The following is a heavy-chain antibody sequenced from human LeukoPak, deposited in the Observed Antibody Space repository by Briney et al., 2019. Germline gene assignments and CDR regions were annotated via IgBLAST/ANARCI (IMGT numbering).Heavy chain of an antibody. J-gene: IGHJ4*02. V-gene: IGHV4-59*01. D-gene: IGHD6-13*01. CDR1: GGSLTNYF. CDR2: IYYSGST. Sequence: SETLSLTCSVSGGSLTNYFWSWIRQPPGKGLEWIGYIYYSGSTNYNPSLKSRVTISVDTSKNQFSLKLSSVTAADTAVYYCARDGGSSSWYGFDYWGQGTLVTVSS. CDR3: ARDGGSSSWYGFDY.